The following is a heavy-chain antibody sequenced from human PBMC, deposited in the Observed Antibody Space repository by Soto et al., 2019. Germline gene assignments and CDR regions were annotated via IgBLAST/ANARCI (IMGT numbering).Heavy chain of an antibody. Sequence: ASVKVSCKASRYTFTGYYMHWVRQAPGQGLEWMGWINPNSGGTNYAQKFQGWVTMTRDTSISTAYMELSRLRSDDTAVYYCARNVQWLAPIQDYYYYGMDVWGQGTTVTVSS. CDR3: ARNVQWLAPIQDYYYYGMDV. J-gene: IGHJ6*02. V-gene: IGHV1-2*04. CDR2: INPNSGGT. D-gene: IGHD6-19*01. CDR1: RYTFTGYY.